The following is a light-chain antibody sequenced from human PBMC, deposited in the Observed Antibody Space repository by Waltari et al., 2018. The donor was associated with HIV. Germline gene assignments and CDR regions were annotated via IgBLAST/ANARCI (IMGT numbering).Light chain of an antibody. J-gene: IGLJ2*01. CDR3: CSYAGSNTLV. V-gene: IGLV2-11*01. Sequence: QSALTQPRSVSGSPGQSVTISCAGTSSDVGDYNYVSWYQQHPGKAPKLMIYDVTKRPPGVPDRFSGSRSGNTASLTISWLQAEDEADYYCCSYAGSNTLVFGGGTKLTVL. CDR2: DVT. CDR1: SSDVGDYNY.